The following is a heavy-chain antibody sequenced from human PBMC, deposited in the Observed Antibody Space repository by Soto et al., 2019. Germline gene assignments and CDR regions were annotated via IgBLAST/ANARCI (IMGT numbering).Heavy chain of an antibody. V-gene: IGHV3-15*01. CDR3: TVAYSYSSHLYFDH. CDR1: GFTFSKAW. CDR2: IKSKADGETI. J-gene: IGHJ4*02. D-gene: IGHD6-19*01. Sequence: PGGSLRLSCAASGFTFSKAWMTWVRQAPGKGLEWIGRIKSKADGETIDYAAPVKGRFSISRDDSENSLYLQMNSLKTEDTAVYSCTVAYSYSSHLYFDHWGQGALVNVSS.